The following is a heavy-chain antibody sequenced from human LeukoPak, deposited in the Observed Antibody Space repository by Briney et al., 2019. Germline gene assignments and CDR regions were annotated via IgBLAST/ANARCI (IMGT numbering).Heavy chain of an antibody. CDR3: ATRLPTDY. CDR1: GGSFSDYS. J-gene: IGHJ4*02. CDR2: IDHSGST. D-gene: IGHD5-12*01. V-gene: IGHV4-34*01. Sequence: PSETLSLTCAVYGGSFSDYSWSWIRQPPGKGLEWIGEIDHSGSTSYNPSLKSRLIISVDTSKKQFSLKLNSVTAADTAVYYCATRLPTDYWGQGTLVTVSS.